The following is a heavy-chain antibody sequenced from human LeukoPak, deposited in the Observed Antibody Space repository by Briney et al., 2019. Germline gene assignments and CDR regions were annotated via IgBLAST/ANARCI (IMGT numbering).Heavy chain of an antibody. CDR2: IIPIFGTA. Sequence: SVTVSCKASGGTFSSYAISWVRQAPGQGLEWMGGIIPIFGTANYAQKFQGRVTITADESTSTAYMELSSLRSEDTAVYYCAREICGGDCYYYYYGMDVWGQGTTVTVSS. D-gene: IGHD2-21*02. CDR3: AREICGGDCYYYYYGMDV. CDR1: GGTFSSYA. V-gene: IGHV1-69*13. J-gene: IGHJ6*02.